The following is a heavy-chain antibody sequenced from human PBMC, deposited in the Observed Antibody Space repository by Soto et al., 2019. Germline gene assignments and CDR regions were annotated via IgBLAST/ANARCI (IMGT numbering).Heavy chain of an antibody. CDR3: ATFGVPAAQFDY. J-gene: IGHJ4*02. D-gene: IGHD3-16*01. V-gene: IGHV1-69-2*01. CDR1: GYTFTDYY. Sequence: EVQLVQSGAEVKKPGATVKISCKGSGYTFTDYYIHWVQQATGKGLEWMGLVDPEDGETIYVEKFQGRVTITADTSKDTVYMELSSLRSEDPAVYYCATFGVPAAQFDYWGQGTLVTVSS. CDR2: VDPEDGET.